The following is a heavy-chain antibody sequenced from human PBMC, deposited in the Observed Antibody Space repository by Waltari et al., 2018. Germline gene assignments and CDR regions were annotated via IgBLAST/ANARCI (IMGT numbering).Heavy chain of an antibody. V-gene: IGHV4-61*09. Sequence: QVQLQESGPGLVKPSQTLSLTCTVSGGSISSGSYYWSWIRQPAGKGLEWIGYISTSGRSNYNPSLKSRVTISVDTSKNQFALKRSSVTAADTAVYYCARGQVVVAATLEYVDYWGQGTLVTVSS. CDR2: ISTSGRS. CDR1: GGSISSGSYY. J-gene: IGHJ4*02. CDR3: ARGQVVVAATLEYVDY. D-gene: IGHD2-15*01.